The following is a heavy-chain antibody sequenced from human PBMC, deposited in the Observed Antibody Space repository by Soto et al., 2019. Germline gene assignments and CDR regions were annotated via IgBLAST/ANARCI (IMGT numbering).Heavy chain of an antibody. V-gene: IGHV3-23*01. D-gene: IGHD3-10*01. CDR3: ANMHGSGSDLPYYYYGMDV. J-gene: IGHJ6*02. CDR1: GITFSNYA. Sequence: GGSLRLSCAASGITFSNYAMSWVRQAPGKGLEWVSGISGSGDSTYYAESVKGRFTISRDNSKNTVYLQMNSLGAEDTAVYYCANMHGSGSDLPYYYYGMDVWGQGTTVTVSS. CDR2: ISGSGDST.